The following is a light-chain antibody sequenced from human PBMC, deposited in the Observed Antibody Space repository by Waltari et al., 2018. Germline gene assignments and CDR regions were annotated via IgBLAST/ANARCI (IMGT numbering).Light chain of an antibody. CDR3: SSYADSHGHV. J-gene: IGLJ1*01. CDR1: NSDVGGSKY. Sequence: QSALTQPPSASGSPGQSVTFSCTGTNSDVGGSKYVSWYQQHPGKAPKLIIFEVSQRPSGVPDRLSGSKAGNTASLTISGLQAEDEADYYCSSYADSHGHVFGTGTKVTVL. V-gene: IGLV2-8*01. CDR2: EVS.